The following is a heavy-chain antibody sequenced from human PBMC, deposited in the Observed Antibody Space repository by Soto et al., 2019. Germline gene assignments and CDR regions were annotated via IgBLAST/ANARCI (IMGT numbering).Heavy chain of an antibody. V-gene: IGHV3-9*01. CDR1: GFTFDDYA. CDR3: AKGDSSSFYYAMDV. J-gene: IGHJ6*02. CDR2: ISWNSGSI. D-gene: IGHD6-13*01. Sequence: EVQLVESGGGLVQPGRSLRLSCAASGFTFDDYAMHWVRQAPGKGLEWVSGISWNSGSIGYADSVKGRFTISRDNAKNSLYLQMNSLRAEDTALYYCAKGDSSSFYYAMDVWGQGTTVTVSS.